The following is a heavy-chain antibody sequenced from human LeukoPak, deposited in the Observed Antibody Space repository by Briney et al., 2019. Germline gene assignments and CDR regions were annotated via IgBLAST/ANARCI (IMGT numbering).Heavy chain of an antibody. J-gene: IGHJ4*02. D-gene: IGHD2-15*01. Sequence: GGSLRLSCAASGFTFSSYGMHWVRQATGKGLEWVAVISYDGSNKYYADSVKGRFTISRDNSKNTLYLQMNSLRAEDTAVYYCAKLCSGGSCYSGSHVNDYWGQGTLVTVSS. CDR1: GFTFSSYG. V-gene: IGHV3-30*18. CDR3: AKLCSGGSCYSGSHVNDY. CDR2: ISYDGSNK.